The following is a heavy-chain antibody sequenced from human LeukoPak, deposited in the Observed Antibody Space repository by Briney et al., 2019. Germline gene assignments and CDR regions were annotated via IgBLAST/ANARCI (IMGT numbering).Heavy chain of an antibody. J-gene: IGHJ4*02. V-gene: IGHV1-46*01. Sequence: GASVKVSCKASGYTFTGYYMHWVRQAPGQGLEWMGIINPSGGSTSYAQKFQGRVTITRDTSASTAYMELSSLRSEDMAVYYCARGPSAIAAAGTFYFDYWGQGTLVTVSS. D-gene: IGHD6-13*01. CDR2: INPSGGST. CDR1: GYTFTGYY. CDR3: ARGPSAIAAAGTFYFDY.